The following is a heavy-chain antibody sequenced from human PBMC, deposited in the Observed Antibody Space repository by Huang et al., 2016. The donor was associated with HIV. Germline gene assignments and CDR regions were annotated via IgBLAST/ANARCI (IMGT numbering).Heavy chain of an antibody. CDR2: SSPLYGSA. V-gene: IGHV1-69*13. CDR1: GGTFKKYA. J-gene: IGHJ6*03. Sequence: QVNLVQSGAEVRKPGSSVKVSCKASGGTFKKYAISWVRQAPGQGLEWMGASSPLYGSAENAEKFQDRVTLTADGSTNTAYLELDRLTSEDTAVYYCAKVAAGQPFHFYYYMDAWGDGTTVIVSS. CDR3: AKVAAGQPFHFYYYMDA. D-gene: IGHD3-3*02.